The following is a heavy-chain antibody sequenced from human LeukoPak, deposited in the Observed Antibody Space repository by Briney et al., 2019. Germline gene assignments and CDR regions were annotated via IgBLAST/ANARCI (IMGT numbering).Heavy chain of an antibody. J-gene: IGHJ4*02. CDR2: IYPGDSDT. V-gene: IGHV5-51*01. D-gene: IGHD6-13*01. CDR1: GYIFTSYW. Sequence: GESLKISCKGSGYIFTSYWIGWVRQMPGKGLEWMGIIYPGDSDTRYSPSFQGQVTISADKSISTAYLQWSSLKASDTAMYYCARTGYSSSWYGEYFDYWGQGTLVTVSS. CDR3: ARTGYSSSWYGEYFDY.